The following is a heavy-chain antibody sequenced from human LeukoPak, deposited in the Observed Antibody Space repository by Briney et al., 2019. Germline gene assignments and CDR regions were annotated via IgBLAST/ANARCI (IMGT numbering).Heavy chain of an antibody. Sequence: ASVKVSCKASVYTFSSYYMYWVRQAPGQGLEWMGIINPSGTTGYAQKFQGRVTMTGDTSTSTVYMELNSLRSEDTAMYYCARGGYNPHFDYWGQGTLVTVSS. CDR2: INPSGTT. V-gene: IGHV1-46*01. D-gene: IGHD5-24*01. J-gene: IGHJ4*02. CDR1: VYTFSSYY. CDR3: ARGGYNPHFDY.